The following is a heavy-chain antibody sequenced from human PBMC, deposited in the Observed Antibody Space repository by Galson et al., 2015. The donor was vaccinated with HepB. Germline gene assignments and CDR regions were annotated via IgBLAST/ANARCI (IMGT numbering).Heavy chain of an antibody. CDR3: AIAPGDSSSWFLDY. CDR2: ISAYNGNT. J-gene: IGHJ4*02. CDR1: GYTFTSYG. Sequence: SVKVSCKASGYTFTSYGISWVRQAPGQGLEWMGWISAYNGNTNYAQKLQGRVTMTTDISTSTAYMELRSLRSDDTAVYYCAIAPGDSSSWFLDYWGQGTLVTVSS. D-gene: IGHD6-13*01. V-gene: IGHV1-18*04.